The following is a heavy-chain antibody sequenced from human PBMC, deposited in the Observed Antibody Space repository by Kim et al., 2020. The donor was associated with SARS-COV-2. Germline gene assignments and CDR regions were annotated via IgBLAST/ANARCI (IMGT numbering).Heavy chain of an antibody. CDR3: AREGPYNWNDFDC. CDR1: GFSFSSYE. D-gene: IGHD1-1*01. CDR2: ISSSGSPK. J-gene: IGHJ4*02. Sequence: GGSLRLSCVVSGFSFSSYEMNWVRQAPGKGLEWVSYISSSGSPKYYADSVKGRFTISRDNAKNSLYLEMSSLRVEDTAVYYCAREGPYNWNDFDCWGQGTLVTVSS. V-gene: IGHV3-48*03.